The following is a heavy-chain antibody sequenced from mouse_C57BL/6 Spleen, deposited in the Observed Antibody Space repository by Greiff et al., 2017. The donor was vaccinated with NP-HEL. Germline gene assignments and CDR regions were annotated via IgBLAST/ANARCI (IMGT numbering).Heavy chain of an antibody. Sequence: VKLQQPGAELVMPGASVKLSCKASGYTFTSYWMHWVKQRPGQGLEWIGEIDPSDSYTNYNQKFKGKSTLTVDKSSSTAYMQLSSLTSEDSAVYYCARGNYGFDYWGQGTTLTVSS. CDR1: GYTFTSYW. CDR3: ARGNYGFDY. D-gene: IGHD1-1*02. V-gene: IGHV1-69*01. CDR2: IDPSDSYT. J-gene: IGHJ2*01.